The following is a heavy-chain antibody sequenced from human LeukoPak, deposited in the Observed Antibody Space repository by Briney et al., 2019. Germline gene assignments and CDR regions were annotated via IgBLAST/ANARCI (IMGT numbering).Heavy chain of an antibody. J-gene: IGHJ4*02. V-gene: IGHV3-23*01. CDR1: GFTFSNYA. Sequence: GGSLRLSCAAPGFTFSNYAMSWVRQAPGKGLEWVSAISGSGGSTYYADSVKGRFTISRDNSKNTLYLQMNSLRAEDTAVYYCAKDMSSRGYNYGLRDYWGQGTLVTVSS. CDR2: ISGSGGST. D-gene: IGHD5-18*01. CDR3: AKDMSSRGYNYGLRDY.